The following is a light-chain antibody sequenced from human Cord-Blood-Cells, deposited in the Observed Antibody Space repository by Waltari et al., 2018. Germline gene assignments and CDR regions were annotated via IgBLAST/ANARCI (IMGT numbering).Light chain of an antibody. CDR3: GTWDSSLSAGYV. V-gene: IGLV1-51*01. Sequence: QSVLTQPPSVSAAPGQKVTLSCSGSSSNIGNNYVSWYQQLPGTAPKLLMYDNNKRPSGIPDRFSGSKSGTSATLGITGLQTGDEADYYCGTWDSSLSAGYVFGTGTKVTVL. J-gene: IGLJ1*01. CDR2: DNN. CDR1: SSNIGNNY.